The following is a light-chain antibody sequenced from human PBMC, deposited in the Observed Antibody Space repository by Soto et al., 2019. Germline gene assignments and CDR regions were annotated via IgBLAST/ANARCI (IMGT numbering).Light chain of an antibody. Sequence: EIVLTQSPGTLSLSPGERATLSCRASQSVSSNFFAWFQQKPGQAPRLVIYDVSNRATGIPDRFSGSGSGTNITLTISTLEPEDFAVYYCQQYGSSPYTFGQGTKLEIK. CDR3: QQYGSSPYT. CDR1: QSVSSNF. CDR2: DVS. V-gene: IGKV3-20*01. J-gene: IGKJ2*01.